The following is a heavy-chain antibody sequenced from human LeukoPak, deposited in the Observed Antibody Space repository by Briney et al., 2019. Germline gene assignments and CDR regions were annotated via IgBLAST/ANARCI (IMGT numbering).Heavy chain of an antibody. D-gene: IGHD6-13*01. V-gene: IGHV3-23*01. Sequence: GGSLRLSCAASRFTFSSYAMSWVRQAPGKGLEWVSAISGSGGRTYYADSVKGRFTISRDNSKNTLYLQMNSLRAEDTAAYYCAKDPRYSSSWRNWFDPWGQGTLVTVSS. CDR3: AKDPRYSSSWRNWFDP. J-gene: IGHJ5*02. CDR1: RFTFSSYA. CDR2: ISGSGGRT.